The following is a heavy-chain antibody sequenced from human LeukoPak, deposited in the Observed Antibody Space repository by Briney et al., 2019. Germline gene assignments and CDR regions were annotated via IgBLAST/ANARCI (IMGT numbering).Heavy chain of an antibody. D-gene: IGHD6-13*01. J-gene: IGHJ6*03. CDR3: ARADYSSTWSHDYYYMDV. V-gene: IGHV4-34*01. CDR2: INHSGST. CDR1: GGSFSGYY. Sequence: SETLSLTCAVYGGSFSGYYWSWIRQPPGKGLEWIGEINHSGSTYYNPSLKSRVTISVDTSKNQFSLKLSSVTAADTAVYYCARADYSSTWSHDYYYMDVWGKGTTVTVSS.